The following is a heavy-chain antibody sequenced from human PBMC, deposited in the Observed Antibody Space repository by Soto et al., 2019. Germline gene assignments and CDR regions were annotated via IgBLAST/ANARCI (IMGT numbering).Heavy chain of an antibody. J-gene: IGHJ4*02. CDR2: IYPGDSDT. V-gene: IGHV5-51*01. Sequence: PGESLKISCKGSGYSFTSYWIGWVRQMPGKGLEWMGIIYPGDSDTRYSPSFQGQVTISADKSISTAYLQWSSLKASDTAMYYCARLTQRHDPVISYFDYWGQGTLVTVSS. CDR3: ARLTQRHDPVISYFDY. CDR1: GYSFTSYW. D-gene: IGHD1-1*01.